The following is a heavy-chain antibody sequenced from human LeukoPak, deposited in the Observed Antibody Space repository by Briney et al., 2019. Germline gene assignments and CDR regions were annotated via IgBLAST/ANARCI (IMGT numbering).Heavy chain of an antibody. CDR1: GFTFSDYY. V-gene: IGHV3-11*01. J-gene: IGHJ3*01. CDR3: ARDNLAAAGDDNFDL. CDR2: ISSSGSTI. Sequence: GGSLRLSCAASGFTFSDYYMSWIRQAPGKGLEWVSYISSSGSTIYYADSVKGRFTISRDNAKNSLYLQMNSLRAEDTAVYYCARDNLAAAGDDNFDLWGQGTMVTVSS. D-gene: IGHD6-13*01.